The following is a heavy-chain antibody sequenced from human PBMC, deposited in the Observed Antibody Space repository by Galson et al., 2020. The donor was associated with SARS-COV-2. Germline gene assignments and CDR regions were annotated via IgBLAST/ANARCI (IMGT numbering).Heavy chain of an antibody. CDR2: IYTTTGGT. CDR3: ARESRWDLYFDC. J-gene: IGHJ4*02. CDR1: GGSIISGAYY. Sequence: SETLFLTCTVSGGSIISGAYYWSWIRQPAGKGLEWIGRIYTTTGGTNYNPSLKSRVTISVDTSKNQFSLRLTSVTAADTAVYYCARESRWDLYFDCWGQGTLVTVSS. V-gene: IGHV4-61*02. D-gene: IGHD1-26*01.